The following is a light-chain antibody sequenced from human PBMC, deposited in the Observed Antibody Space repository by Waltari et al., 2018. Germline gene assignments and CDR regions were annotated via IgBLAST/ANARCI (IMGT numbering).Light chain of an antibody. CDR1: QSINKW. CDR2: KAS. J-gene: IGKJ4*01. V-gene: IGKV1-5*03. CDR3: QQYNSYSLLS. Sequence: DIQMTQSPSTLSASVGDRFSITFRASQSINKWLAWYQQKPGKAPKLLIYKASSLESGVPSRFSGSGSGTEFTLTISSLQPDDFATYYCQQYNSYSLLSFGGGTKVEIK.